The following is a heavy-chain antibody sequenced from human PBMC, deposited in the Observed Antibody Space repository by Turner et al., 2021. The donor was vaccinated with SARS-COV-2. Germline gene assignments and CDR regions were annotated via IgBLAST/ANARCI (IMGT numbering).Heavy chain of an antibody. CDR3: VVGYSYGH. Sequence: EVQLVESGGGLVQPGRSLRLSCSASGFTFSSSAMRWVRQAPGKGLEYVSAINSYWGNAYYADSVKGRFTISRDNSKNTLYLQMGSLRAEDTAVYYCVVGYSYGHWGQGTLVTVSS. V-gene: IGHV3-64D*06. CDR2: INSYWGNA. J-gene: IGHJ4*02. D-gene: IGHD5-18*01. CDR1: GFTFSSSA.